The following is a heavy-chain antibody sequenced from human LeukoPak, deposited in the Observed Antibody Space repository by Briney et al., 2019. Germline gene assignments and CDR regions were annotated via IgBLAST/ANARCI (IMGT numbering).Heavy chain of an antibody. D-gene: IGHD2-21*01. V-gene: IGHV4-39*01. Sequence: SETLSLTCSVSGGSISGSHYYWAWIRQPPGKGLERIGSIYYSGSTYYNPSLKSRVTISVDTSKNQFSLKLSSVTAADTAVYYCVRHPVGDPRSWFDPWGQGTLATVSS. CDR1: GGSISGSHYY. CDR3: VRHPVGDPRSWFDP. J-gene: IGHJ5*02. CDR2: IYYSGST.